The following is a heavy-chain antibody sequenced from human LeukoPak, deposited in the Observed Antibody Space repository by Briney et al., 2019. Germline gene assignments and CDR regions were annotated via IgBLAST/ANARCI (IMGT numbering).Heavy chain of an antibody. J-gene: IGHJ6*02. Sequence: GGSLRLSCAASGFTFSSYAMHWVRQAPGKGLEWVAVISYDGSNKYYADSVKGRFTISRDNSKNTLYLQMNSLRAEDTAVYYCARDSGDLTGTTFYYYYYGMDVWGQGTTVTVSS. CDR1: GFTFSSYA. CDR2: ISYDGSNK. V-gene: IGHV3-30-3*01. D-gene: IGHD1-7*01. CDR3: ARDSGDLTGTTFYYYYYGMDV.